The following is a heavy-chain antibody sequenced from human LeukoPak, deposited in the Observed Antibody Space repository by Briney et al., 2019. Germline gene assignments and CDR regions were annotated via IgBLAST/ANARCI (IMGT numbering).Heavy chain of an antibody. Sequence: SETLSLTCTVSGDSISTYYWTWIRQPPGKGLEWIGYIYYSGSTSYNPSLKSRVTISIDTSKNHFSLKLTSVTAADTAIYYCATNRSGSFTRFDHWGQGRLVTVSS. CDR3: ATNRSGSFTRFDH. D-gene: IGHD1-26*01. J-gene: IGHJ5*02. CDR1: GDSISTYY. CDR2: IYYSGST. V-gene: IGHV4-59*01.